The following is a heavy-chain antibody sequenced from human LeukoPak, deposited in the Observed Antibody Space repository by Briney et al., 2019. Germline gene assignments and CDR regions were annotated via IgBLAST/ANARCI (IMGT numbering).Heavy chain of an antibody. CDR2: ITGTGGTT. CDR1: GFTFNTYA. D-gene: IGHD6-19*01. Sequence: GTSLRLSRAASGFTFNTYAMSWVRQAPGKGLEWVSGITGTGGTTYYADSVKGRFTISRDNSKNTLYLQMNSLRAEDTAVYYCAKDRGIAVAGADFDYWGQGTLVTVSS. V-gene: IGHV3-23*01. CDR3: AKDRGIAVAGADFDY. J-gene: IGHJ4*02.